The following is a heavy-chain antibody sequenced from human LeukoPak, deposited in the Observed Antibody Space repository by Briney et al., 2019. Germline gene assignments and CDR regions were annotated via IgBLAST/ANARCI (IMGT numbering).Heavy chain of an antibody. D-gene: IGHD3-3*01. CDR3: VASVYYDFWSGYFGGY. CDR1: GGSISSGSYY. J-gene: IGHJ4*02. V-gene: IGHV4-61*02. CDR2: IYTSGST. Sequence: PSETLPLTCTVSGGSISSGSYYWSWIRQPAGKGLEWIGRIYTSGSTNYNPSLKSRVTISVDTSKNQFSLKLSSVTAADTAVYYCVASVYYDFWSGYFGGYWGQGTLVTVSS.